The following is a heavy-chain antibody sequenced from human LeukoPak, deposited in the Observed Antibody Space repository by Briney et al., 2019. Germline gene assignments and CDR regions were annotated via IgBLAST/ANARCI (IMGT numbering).Heavy chain of an antibody. CDR3: ARAYYYGSGSYYESAFDI. Sequence: ASVKVSCKASGYTFTGYYMHWVRQAPGQGLERMGWINPNSGGTEYAQKFQGRVTMTRDTSINTAYMELSRLKSDDTAVYYCARAYYYGSGSYYESAFDIWGQGIMVTVSS. V-gene: IGHV1-2*02. CDR2: INPNSGGT. D-gene: IGHD3-10*01. CDR1: GYTFTGYY. J-gene: IGHJ3*02.